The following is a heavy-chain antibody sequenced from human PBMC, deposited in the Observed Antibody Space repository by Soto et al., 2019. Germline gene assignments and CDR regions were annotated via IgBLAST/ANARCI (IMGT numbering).Heavy chain of an antibody. CDR1: GGSISSGGYY. CDR3: ARHGYGDRRSRYYFDY. D-gene: IGHD4-17*01. V-gene: IGHV4-31*03. Sequence: SETLSLTCTVSGGSISSGGYYRSWIRQHPGKGLEWIGYIYYSGSTYYNPSLKSRVTISVDTSKNQFSLKLSSVTAADTAVYYCARHGYGDRRSRYYFDYWGQGTLVTVSS. J-gene: IGHJ4*02. CDR2: IYYSGST.